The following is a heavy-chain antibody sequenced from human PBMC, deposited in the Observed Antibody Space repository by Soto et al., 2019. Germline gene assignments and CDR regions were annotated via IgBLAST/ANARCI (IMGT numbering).Heavy chain of an antibody. Sequence: QVQLVQSGAEVTKPGASVKVSCKASGYTFTTSGISWVRQAPGQGLEWMGWLSANNGNTKHGQKVQGRVTMTTDISTTTAYMELTSLRSVDTAMYYCAISTSGWLDWFDPWGQGTLVTVSS. CDR3: AISTSGWLDWFDP. J-gene: IGHJ5*02. V-gene: IGHV1-18*01. CDR2: LSANNGNT. D-gene: IGHD6-19*01. CDR1: GYTFTTSG.